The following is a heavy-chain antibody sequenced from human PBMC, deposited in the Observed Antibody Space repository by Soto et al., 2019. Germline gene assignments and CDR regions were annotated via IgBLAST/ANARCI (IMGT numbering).Heavy chain of an antibody. CDR3: ASAHPGIAQED. CDR2: IWYDGSNK. CDR1: GFTFSNYG. J-gene: IGHJ4*02. D-gene: IGHD3-10*01. Sequence: GGSLRLSCAASGFTFSNYGIHWVRQAPGKGLEWLAFIWYDGSNKYYADSVTGRFSISRDNSRNMAYLQMNSLRAEDSALYYCASAHPGIAQEDWGQGIPVTVSS. V-gene: IGHV3-33*01.